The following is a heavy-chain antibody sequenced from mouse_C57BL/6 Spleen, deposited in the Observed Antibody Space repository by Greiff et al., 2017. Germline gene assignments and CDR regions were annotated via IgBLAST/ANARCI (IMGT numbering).Heavy chain of an antibody. D-gene: IGHD3-2*02. J-gene: IGHJ3*01. CDR1: GFTFSDYY. CDR3: ARHSSGMFAY. Sequence: EVNVVESGGGLVQPGGSLKLSCAASGFTFSDYYMYWVRQTPEKRLEWVAYISNGGGSTYYPDTVKGRFTISRDNAKNTLYLQMSRLKSEDTAMYYCARHSSGMFAYWGQGTLVTVSA. CDR2: ISNGGGST. V-gene: IGHV5-12*01.